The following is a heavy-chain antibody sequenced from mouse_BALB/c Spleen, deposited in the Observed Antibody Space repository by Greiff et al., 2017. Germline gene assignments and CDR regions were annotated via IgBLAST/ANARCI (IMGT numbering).Heavy chain of an antibody. Sequence: VQLQQPGAELVRPGASVKLSCKASGYTFTSYWINWVKQRPGQGLEWIGNIYPSDSYTNYNQKFKDKATLTVDKSSSTAYMQLSSPTSEDSAVYYCTRNYRYDKYFDYWGQGTTRTVSS. CDR2: IYPSDSYT. D-gene: IGHD2-14*01. V-gene: IGHV1-69*02. J-gene: IGHJ2*01. CDR3: TRNYRYDKYFDY. CDR1: GYTFTSYW.